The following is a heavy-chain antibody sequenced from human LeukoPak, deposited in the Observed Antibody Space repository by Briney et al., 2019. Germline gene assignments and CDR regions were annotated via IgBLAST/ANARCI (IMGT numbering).Heavy chain of an antibody. CDR2: IKQDGSEK. Sequence: GGSLRLSCAASEFTFSSYWMSWVRQAPGKGLEWVANIKQDGSEKYYVDSVKGRFTISRDNAKNSLYLQMNSLRAEDTAVYYCASPSGSYTYWGQGTLVTVSS. CDR1: EFTFSSYW. D-gene: IGHD1-26*01. CDR3: ASPSGSYTY. J-gene: IGHJ4*02. V-gene: IGHV3-7*01.